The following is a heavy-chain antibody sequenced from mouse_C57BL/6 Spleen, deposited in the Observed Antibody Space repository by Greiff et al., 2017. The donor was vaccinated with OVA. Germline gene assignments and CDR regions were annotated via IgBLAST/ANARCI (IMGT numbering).Heavy chain of an antibody. Sequence: QVQLKESGAELVRPGTSVKVSCKASGYAFTNYLIEWVKQRPGQGLEWIGVINPGSGGTNYNEKFKGKATLTADKSSSTAYMQLSSLTSEDSAVYFCARSRDGYYLFFDYWGQGTTLTVSS. V-gene: IGHV1-54*01. J-gene: IGHJ2*01. CDR3: ARSRDGYYLFFDY. CDR1: GYAFTNYL. CDR2: INPGSGGT. D-gene: IGHD2-3*01.